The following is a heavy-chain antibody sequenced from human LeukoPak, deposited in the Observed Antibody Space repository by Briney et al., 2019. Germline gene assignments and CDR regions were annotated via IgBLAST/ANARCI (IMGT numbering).Heavy chain of an antibody. CDR1: GFTFDEFA. CDR2: INFNGDTT. CDR3: ARDRDYNLADSFDH. D-gene: IGHD5-24*01. J-gene: IGHJ4*02. V-gene: IGHV3-9*01. Sequence: GRSLRLSCSASGFTFDEFAMHWVRQPPGKGLEWVSGINFNGDTTRYAHSVKGRFTISRDNAKKALYLQMNGLRGEDTALYYSARDRDYNLADSFDHWGQGTLVTVSS.